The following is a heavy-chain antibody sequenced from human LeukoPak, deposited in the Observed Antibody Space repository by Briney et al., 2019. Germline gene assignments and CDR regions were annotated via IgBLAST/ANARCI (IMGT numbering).Heavy chain of an antibody. J-gene: IGHJ4*02. D-gene: IGHD6-19*01. CDR2: INNNGGNT. Sequence: GGSLRLSCAASGFTFSTYSMSWVRQAPGKGLEWISSINNNGGNTYYADSVKVRFTISRDNSKNTLYLQMNSLRAEDMAVYSCAKVSSGYWGQGTLVTVSS. CDR1: GFTFSTYS. V-gene: IGHV3-23*01. CDR3: AKVSSGY.